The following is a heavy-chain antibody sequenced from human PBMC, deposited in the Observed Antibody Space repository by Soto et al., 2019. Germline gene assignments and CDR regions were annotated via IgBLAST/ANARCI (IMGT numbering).Heavy chain of an antibody. J-gene: IGHJ6*03. CDR1: GFTFSSYA. CDR2: ISGSGGST. CDR3: AKDGYCSGGSCYLINYYYYYYMDV. D-gene: IGHD2-15*01. Sequence: GGSLRLSCAASGFTFSSYAMSWVRQAPGKGLEWVSAISGSGGSTYYADSVKGRFTISRDNSKNTLYLQMNSLRAEDTAVYYCAKDGYCSGGSCYLINYYYYYYMDVSGKGIIVTVSS. V-gene: IGHV3-23*01.